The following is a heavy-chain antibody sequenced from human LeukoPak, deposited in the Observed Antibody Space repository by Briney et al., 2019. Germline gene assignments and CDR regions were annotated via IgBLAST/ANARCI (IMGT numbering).Heavy chain of an antibody. CDR2: ISSSGSTI. J-gene: IGHJ4*02. D-gene: IGHD3-22*01. Sequence: PGGSLGLSCAASGFTLSDYYMSWIRQAPGKGLEWVSYISSSGSTIYYADSVKGRFTISRDNAKNSLYLQMNSLRAEDTAVYYCAREDYYDSSGSFDYWGQGTLVTVSS. CDR3: AREDYYDSSGSFDY. CDR1: GFTLSDYY. V-gene: IGHV3-11*01.